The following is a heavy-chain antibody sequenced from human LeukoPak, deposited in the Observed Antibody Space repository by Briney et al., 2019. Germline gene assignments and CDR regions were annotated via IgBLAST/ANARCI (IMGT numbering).Heavy chain of an antibody. D-gene: IGHD4-17*01. V-gene: IGHV4-59*01. CDR1: GGSISSYY. CDR3: ARGRYGDTVDL. Sequence: SETLSLTCTVSGGSISSYYWSWIRQPPGKGLEWIGYIYYSGSTNYNPSLKSRVIISVDTSKNQFSLKLSSVTAADTAVYYCARGRYGDTVDLWGRGTLVTVSS. CDR2: IYYSGST. J-gene: IGHJ2*01.